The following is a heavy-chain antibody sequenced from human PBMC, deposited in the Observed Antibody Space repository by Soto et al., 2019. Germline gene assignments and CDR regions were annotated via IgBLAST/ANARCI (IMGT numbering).Heavy chain of an antibody. CDR2: IIPIFGTA. D-gene: IGHD1-7*01. V-gene: IGHV1-69*12. CDR1: GGTFSSYA. Sequence: QVQLVQSGAEVKKPGSSVKVSCKASGGTFSSYAISWVRQAPGQGLEWMGGIIPIFGTANYAQKFQGRVTITADESTSTDYMELSRLRSEDTAVDCCASQRGVTGTDEHGCGMAVWGQGTTVTVSS. CDR3: ASQRGVTGTDEHGCGMAV. J-gene: IGHJ6*02.